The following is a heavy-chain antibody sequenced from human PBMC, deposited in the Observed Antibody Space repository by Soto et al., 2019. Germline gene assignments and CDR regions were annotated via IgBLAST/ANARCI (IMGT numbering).Heavy chain of an antibody. D-gene: IGHD6-6*01. J-gene: IGHJ4*02. CDR2: ISDDGINK. CDR1: GFIFSTYA. Sequence: QVQLVESGGGVVQSGRSLRLSCVASGFIFSTYAMHWVRQTPGKGLEWVALISDDGINKYYADSVKGRFTISRDNSKKTLYLQMNSLRPEDRAMYYCLPSPAADAYYFDFWGRGTLVTVSS. V-gene: IGHV3-30-3*01. CDR3: LPSPAADAYYFDF.